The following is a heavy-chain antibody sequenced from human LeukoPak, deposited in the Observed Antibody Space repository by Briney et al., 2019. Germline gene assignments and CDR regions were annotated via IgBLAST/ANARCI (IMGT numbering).Heavy chain of an antibody. CDR2: INHSGST. CDR1: GGSFSGYY. CDR3: ARRITFGGVIAKGRWFDP. D-gene: IGHD3-16*02. Sequence: PSETLSLTCAVYGGSFSGYYWSWIRQPPGKGLEWIGEINHSGSTNYNPSLKSRVTISVDTSKNQFSLKLSSVTAADTAVYYCARRITFGGVIAKGRWFDPWGQGTLVTVSS. J-gene: IGHJ5*02. V-gene: IGHV4-34*01.